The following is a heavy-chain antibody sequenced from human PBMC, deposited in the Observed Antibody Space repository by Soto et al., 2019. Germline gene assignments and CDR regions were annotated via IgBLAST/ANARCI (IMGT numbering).Heavy chain of an antibody. CDR1: GGSISSYY. CDR2: MYYSGST. V-gene: IGHV4-59*01. CDR3: ARSQTADNWFDP. Sequence: PSETLSLTCTVSGGSISSYYWSWIRQPPGKGLEWIGYMYYSGSTTYNPSLKSRVTMSVDTSKNQFSLKLRSVTAADTAVYYCARSQTADNWFDPWGQGTLVTVSS. D-gene: IGHD2-21*02. J-gene: IGHJ5*02.